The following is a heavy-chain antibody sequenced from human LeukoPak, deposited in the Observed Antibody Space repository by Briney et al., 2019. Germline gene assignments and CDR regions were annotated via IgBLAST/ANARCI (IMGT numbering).Heavy chain of an antibody. J-gene: IGHJ4*02. CDR2: IYSDNT. Sequence: GTSLRLSCAASGFTFSRHPMHWVRQAPGKGLEWVSFIYSDNTHYSDSVKGRFTISRDNSKNTLYLQMNSLRAEDTAVYYCARRAGAYSHPYDYWGQGTLVTVSS. CDR1: GFTFSRHP. D-gene: IGHD4/OR15-4a*01. CDR3: ARRAGAYSHPYDY. V-gene: IGHV3-53*01.